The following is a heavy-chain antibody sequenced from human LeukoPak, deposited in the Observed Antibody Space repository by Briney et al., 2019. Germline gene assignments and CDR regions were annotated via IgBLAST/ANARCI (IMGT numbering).Heavy chain of an antibody. CDR2: IIPIFGIA. D-gene: IGHD5-24*01. V-gene: IGHV1-69*04. Sequence: SVKVSCKASGGTFSSYAISWGRQAPGQGLEWMGRIIPIFGIANYAQKFQGRVTITADKSTSTAYMELSSLRSEDTAVYYCARVQGGDGYNPELYYYGMDVWGQGTTVTVSS. CDR1: GGTFSSYA. J-gene: IGHJ6*02. CDR3: ARVQGGDGYNPELYYYGMDV.